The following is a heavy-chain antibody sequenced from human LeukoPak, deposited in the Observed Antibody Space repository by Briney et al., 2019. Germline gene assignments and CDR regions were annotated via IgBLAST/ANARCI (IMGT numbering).Heavy chain of an antibody. CDR2: IYHSGST. J-gene: IGHJ3*02. Sequence: PSETLSLTCTVSGGSISSGGYYWSWIRQPPGKGLEWIGYIYHSGSTYYNPSLKSRVTMSVDTSKNQFSLKLSSVTAADTAVYYCARHLALIPHNPSNDAFDIWGQGTMVTVSS. CDR1: GGSISSGGYY. D-gene: IGHD3/OR15-3a*01. V-gene: IGHV4-30-2*01. CDR3: ARHLALIPHNPSNDAFDI.